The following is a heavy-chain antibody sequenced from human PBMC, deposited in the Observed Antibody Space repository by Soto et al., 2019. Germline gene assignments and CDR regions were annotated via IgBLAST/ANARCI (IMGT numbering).Heavy chain of an antibody. J-gene: IGHJ2*01. CDR3: ARETVVVPAAFDL. CDR1: GFTFSSYS. Sequence: PGGSLRLSCAASGFTFSSYSMNWVRQAPGKGLEWVSSISSSSSYIYYADSVKGRFTISRDNAKNSLYLQMNSLRAEDTAVYYCARETVVVPAAFDLWGRGTLVTVSS. V-gene: IGHV3-21*01. CDR2: ISSSSSYI. D-gene: IGHD2-2*01.